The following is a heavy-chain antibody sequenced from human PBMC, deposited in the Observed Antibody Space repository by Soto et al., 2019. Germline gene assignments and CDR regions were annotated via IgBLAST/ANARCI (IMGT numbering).Heavy chain of an antibody. V-gene: IGHV2-5*02. CDR1: GFSLTTSGVG. J-gene: IGHJ5*02. Sequence: QITLKESGPMLVKPTQALTLTCTCSGFSLTTSGVGVGWIRQPPGKALEWLALVYWDDDKRYSPSLTNRLTPPRDTSKNQVVLTLTNVDPTDTGTYFCAHKGGFGYPESWGQGIMVTVSS. D-gene: IGHD5-18*01. CDR3: AHKGGFGYPES. CDR2: VYWDDDK.